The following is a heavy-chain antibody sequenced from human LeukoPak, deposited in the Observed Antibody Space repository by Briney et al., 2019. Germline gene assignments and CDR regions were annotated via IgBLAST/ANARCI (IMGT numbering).Heavy chain of an antibody. D-gene: IGHD3-3*01. CDR3: ATSPYDFWSGHPTNFDY. V-gene: IGHV4-4*02. Sequence: SETLSLTCAVSGGSIGNIDWWTWVRQPPGKGLEWIGEVFHTGTANYNPSLESRLTISVDTSKNQFSLKLSSVTAADTAVYYCATSPYDFWSGHPTNFDYWGQGTLVTVSS. CDR1: GGSIGNIDW. CDR2: VFHTGTA. J-gene: IGHJ4*02.